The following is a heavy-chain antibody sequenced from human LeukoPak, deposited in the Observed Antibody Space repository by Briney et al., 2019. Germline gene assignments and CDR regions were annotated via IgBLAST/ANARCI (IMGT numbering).Heavy chain of an antibody. V-gene: IGHV1-69*13. CDR2: IIPIFGTA. CDR1: GGTFSSYA. J-gene: IGHJ5*02. CDR3: AREQQLDLRWFDP. Sequence: SVKVSCKASGGTFSSYAISWVRQAPGQGLEWMGGIIPIFGTANYAQKFQGRVTITADESTSTAYMVLSSLRSEDTAVYYCAREQQLDLRWFDPWGQGTLVTVSS. D-gene: IGHD6-13*01.